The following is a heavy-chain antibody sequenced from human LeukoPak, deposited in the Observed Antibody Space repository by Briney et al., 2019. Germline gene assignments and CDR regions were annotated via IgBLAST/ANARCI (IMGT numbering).Heavy chain of an antibody. Sequence: GGSLRLSCAASGFTFSNAWMSWVRQAPGKGLEWVGRIKSKTDGRTTDYAAPVKGRFTISRDDSKNTLYLQMNSLKPEDTAVYYCTTGYYYDSSGYVNRKAPSAFDIWGQGTMVTVSS. CDR1: GFTFSNAW. D-gene: IGHD3-22*01. CDR2: IKSKTDGRTT. J-gene: IGHJ3*02. V-gene: IGHV3-15*01. CDR3: TTGYYYDSSGYVNRKAPSAFDI.